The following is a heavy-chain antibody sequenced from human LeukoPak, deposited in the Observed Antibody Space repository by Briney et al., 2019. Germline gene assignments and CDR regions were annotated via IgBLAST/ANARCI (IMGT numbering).Heavy chain of an antibody. Sequence: SETLSLTCTVSGGSISSYYWSWVRQPPGKGLEWIGYIYYSGSTNYNPSLKSRVTISVDTSKNQFSLKLSSVTAAGTAVYYCARVLYYFDYWGQGTLVTVSS. D-gene: IGHD2-8*02. CDR1: GGSISSYY. V-gene: IGHV4-59*01. CDR3: ARVLYYFDY. J-gene: IGHJ4*02. CDR2: IYYSGST.